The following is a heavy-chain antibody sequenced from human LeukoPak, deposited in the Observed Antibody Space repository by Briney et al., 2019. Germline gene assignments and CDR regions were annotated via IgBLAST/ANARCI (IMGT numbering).Heavy chain of an antibody. J-gene: IGHJ4*02. V-gene: IGHV3-53*01. CDR2: IYSGGST. Sequence: GGSLRLSCAASGFTVSSNYMTWVRQAPGKGLEWVSVIYSGGSTYYADSVKGRFTISRDNSRNTLFLQMNSLRAEDTAIYYCAKWGDFDILTGYYVSDFWGQGTLVTVSS. CDR1: GFTVSSNY. D-gene: IGHD3-9*01. CDR3: AKWGDFDILTGYYVSDF.